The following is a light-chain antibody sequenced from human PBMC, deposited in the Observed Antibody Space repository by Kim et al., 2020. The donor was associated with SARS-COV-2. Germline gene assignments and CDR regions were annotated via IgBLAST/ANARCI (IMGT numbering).Light chain of an antibody. V-gene: IGKV1-5*03. CDR1: QDVSNW. CDR3: QHYKIYPYT. Sequence: SATVGDRVTITCRTSQDVSNWVAWYQHKPGTAPKLLMYRASDLQSGVPSRFSGSGSGTHFSLTISALQPDDFATYYCQHYKIYPYTFGQGTKLEI. CDR2: RAS. J-gene: IGKJ2*01.